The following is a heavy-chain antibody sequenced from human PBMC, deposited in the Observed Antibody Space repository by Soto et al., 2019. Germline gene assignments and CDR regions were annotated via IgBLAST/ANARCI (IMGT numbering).Heavy chain of an antibody. Sequence: GGSLRLSCAASGFSFSSYTMTCVSQAPGKGLEWVSYIDSSSSDTIYYADSVKGRFIISRDNAKNSLYLQMNRLRAEDTAVYYCAKDGSSPWQWMYYFDYWGQGT. D-gene: IGHD6-19*01. CDR3: AKDGSSPWQWMYYFDY. V-gene: IGHV3-48*04. J-gene: IGHJ4*02. CDR1: GFSFSSYT. CDR2: IDSSSSDTI.